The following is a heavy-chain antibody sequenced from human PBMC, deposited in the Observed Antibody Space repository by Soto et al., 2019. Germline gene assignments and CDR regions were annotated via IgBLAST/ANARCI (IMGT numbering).Heavy chain of an antibody. CDR2: TSWDGGSI. Sequence: PGGSLRLSCAASGFTFDDYTMHWVRQAPGKGLEWVSLTSWDGGSIGYADSVKGRFTISRDNAKNSLYLQMNSLRAEDTALYYCAKDQGIAVAGTYNWFDPWGQGTLVTVSS. D-gene: IGHD6-19*01. J-gene: IGHJ5*02. V-gene: IGHV3-43*01. CDR3: AKDQGIAVAGTYNWFDP. CDR1: GFTFDDYT.